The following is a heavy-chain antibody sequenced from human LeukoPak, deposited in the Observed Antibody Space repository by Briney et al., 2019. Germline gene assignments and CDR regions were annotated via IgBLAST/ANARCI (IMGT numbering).Heavy chain of an antibody. CDR2: IIPIFGTA. CDR3: AREITMIVVAPYYYYGMDV. J-gene: IGHJ6*02. D-gene: IGHD3-22*01. Sequence: SVKVSCKASGGTFSSYAISWVRQAPGQGLEWMGGIIPIFGTANYAQKFQGRVTITADESTSTAYMELSSLRSEDTAVYYCAREITMIVVAPYYYYGMDVWGQGTTVTVFS. CDR1: GGTFSSYA. V-gene: IGHV1-69*13.